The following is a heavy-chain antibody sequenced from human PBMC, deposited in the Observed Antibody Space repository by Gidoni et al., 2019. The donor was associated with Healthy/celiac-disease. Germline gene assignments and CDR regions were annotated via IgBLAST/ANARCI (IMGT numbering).Heavy chain of an antibody. Sequence: QLQLQESGPGLVKPSETLSLTCTVSGGSISSSSYYWGWIRQPPGKGLEWIGSIYYSGSTYYNPSLKSRVTISVDTSKNQFSLKLSSVTAADTAVYYCARGGRGAMVKKNWFDPWGQGTLVTVSS. CDR1: GGSISSSSYY. D-gene: IGHD5-18*01. V-gene: IGHV4-39*01. CDR2: IYYSGST. CDR3: ARGGRGAMVKKNWFDP. J-gene: IGHJ5*02.